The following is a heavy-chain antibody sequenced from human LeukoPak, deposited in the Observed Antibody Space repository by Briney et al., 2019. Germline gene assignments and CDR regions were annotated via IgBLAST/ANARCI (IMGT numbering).Heavy chain of an antibody. Sequence: GSLRLSCAASGFTFKDYWMTWVRQAPGKGLEWVANIKKDGSEKFYVDSVRGRFTISRDNAKDSLYLQMNSLTAEDSALYYCLQYGAGSTWGQGTLVTVSS. CDR1: GFTFKDYW. D-gene: IGHD3-10*01. V-gene: IGHV3-7*01. CDR3: LQYGAGST. J-gene: IGHJ5*02. CDR2: IKKDGSEK.